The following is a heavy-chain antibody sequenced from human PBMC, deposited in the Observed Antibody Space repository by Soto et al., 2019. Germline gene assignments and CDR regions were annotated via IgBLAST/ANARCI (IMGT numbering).Heavy chain of an antibody. V-gene: IGHV3-21*01. Sequence: GGSLRLSCAASGFTFSSYSMNWVRQAPGKGLEWVSSISSSSSYIYYADSVKGRFTISRDNAKNSLYLQMNSLRAEDTAVYYCARDPLPFDHCSGGSCDHYYYYYYMDVWGKGTTVTVSS. CDR1: GFTFSSYS. J-gene: IGHJ6*03. CDR3: ARDPLPFDHCSGGSCDHYYYYYYMDV. D-gene: IGHD2-15*01. CDR2: ISSSSSYI.